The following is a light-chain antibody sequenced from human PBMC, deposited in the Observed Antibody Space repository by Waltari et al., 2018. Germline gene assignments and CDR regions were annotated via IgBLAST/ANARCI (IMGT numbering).Light chain of an antibody. CDR3: QSYDDSLGGSVI. V-gene: IGLV1-40*01. J-gene: IGLJ2*01. Sequence: QSVLTQPPSLSGAPGQRVTISCTGSSSNIGAGYDVHRSQQFPETAPKLLIFGNNNRPSGVPDRFSGSKSGTSASLAITGLQAEDEAEYYCQSYDDSLGGSVIFGGGTKLTVL. CDR2: GNN. CDR1: SSNIGAGYD.